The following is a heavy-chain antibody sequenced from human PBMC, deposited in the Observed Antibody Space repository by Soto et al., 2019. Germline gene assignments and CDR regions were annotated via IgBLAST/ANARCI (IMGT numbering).Heavy chain of an antibody. Sequence: EVQLLESGGGFVQPGESLRLSWAASGFTFSLSAMSWVRQAPGRGLDWVSSLSGGGSTTDYADSVKGRFTISRDNSKNTVHLQMNCLRAEDTAVYYCAKGPEYDILTGCDYWGQGALVTVSS. CDR3: AKGPEYDILTGCDY. CDR1: GFTFSLSA. V-gene: IGHV3-23*01. CDR2: LSGGGSTT. D-gene: IGHD3-9*01. J-gene: IGHJ4*02.